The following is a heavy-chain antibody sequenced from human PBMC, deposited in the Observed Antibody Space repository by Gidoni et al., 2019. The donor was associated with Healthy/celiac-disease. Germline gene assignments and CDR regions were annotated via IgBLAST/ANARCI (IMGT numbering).Heavy chain of an antibody. D-gene: IGHD2-2*01. CDR1: GFPFSTDA. CDR3: ARDLGVVVPAANGFDY. CDR2: ISYDGSNK. Sequence: QVQLVESGGGVVQPGRSLRLPCAASGFPFSTDAMHWVRQAPGKVLEWVAVISYDGSNKYYENSVKGRFTISRDNSKNTLYLQMNSLRAEDTAVYYCARDLGVVVPAANGFDYWGQGTLVTVSS. V-gene: IGHV3-30-3*01. J-gene: IGHJ4*02.